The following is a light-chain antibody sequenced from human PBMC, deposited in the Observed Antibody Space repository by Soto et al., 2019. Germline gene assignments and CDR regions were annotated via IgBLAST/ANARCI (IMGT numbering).Light chain of an antibody. CDR2: GAS. J-gene: IGKJ2*01. V-gene: IGKV3-20*01. Sequence: ELVLTQSPGTLSLSPGERATLSCRTSQSLTSSYLAWYQQKPGRAPRLLIYGASSRVTGIPDRFSGSGSGTDFTLTISRLEPEDFAVYYCQQDESSPPSYTFGQGTKLEIK. CDR3: QQDESSPPSYT. CDR1: QSLTSSY.